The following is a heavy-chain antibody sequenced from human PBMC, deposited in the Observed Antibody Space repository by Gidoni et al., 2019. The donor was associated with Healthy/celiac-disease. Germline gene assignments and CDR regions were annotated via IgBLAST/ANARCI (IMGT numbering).Heavy chain of an antibody. J-gene: IGHJ3*02. CDR3: ARDYDYVWGSYRPNAFDI. CDR1: GFPLSSYS. D-gene: IGHD3-16*02. V-gene: IGHV3-21*01. CDR2: ISSSSSYI. Sequence: EVQLVESGGGLVKPGGSLRLSCAASGFPLSSYSMNWVRQAPGKGLEWVSSISSSSSYIYYADSVKGRFTISRDNAKNSLYLQMNSLRAEDTAVYYCARDYDYVWGSYRPNAFDIWGQGTMVTVSS.